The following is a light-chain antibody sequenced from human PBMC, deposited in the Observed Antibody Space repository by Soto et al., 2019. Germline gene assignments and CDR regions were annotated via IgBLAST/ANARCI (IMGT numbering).Light chain of an antibody. V-gene: IGKV1-9*01. CDR2: AAS. CDR1: QGISSY. CDR3: QQLNSYPLT. J-gene: IGKJ4*01. Sequence: DIQMTQSPSSLSASVGDRATITCRASQGISSYLTWYQQKPGKAPKLLIYAASTLHSGVPSKFSGSGSGTDFTLTISSLQPEDFATYYCQQLNSYPLTFGGGTKVDIK.